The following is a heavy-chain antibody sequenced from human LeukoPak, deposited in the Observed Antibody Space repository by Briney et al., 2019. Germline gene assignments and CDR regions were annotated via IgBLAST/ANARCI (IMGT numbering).Heavy chain of an antibody. CDR3: ARVSSSWYYFDY. CDR1: GYTFTSYG. D-gene: IGHD6-13*01. J-gene: IGHJ4*02. CDR2: ISAYNGNT. V-gene: IGHV1-18*01. Sequence: ASVKVSCEASGYTFTSYGISWVRQAPGQGLEWMGWISAYNGNTNYAQKLQGRVTMTTDTSTSTAYMDLRSLRSDDTAVYYRARVSSSWYYFDYWGQGTLVTVSS.